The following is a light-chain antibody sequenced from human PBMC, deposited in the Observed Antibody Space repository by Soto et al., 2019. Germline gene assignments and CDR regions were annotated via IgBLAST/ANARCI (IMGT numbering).Light chain of an antibody. CDR1: SSDVGSSNY. CDR2: EVN. CDR3: SSYAGSPYVV. V-gene: IGLV2-8*01. Sequence: QSVLTQPPSASGSPGQSVTISCTGTSSDVGSSNYVSWYQQHPGRAPKLITYEVNKRPSGVPDRFSGCKSASTASLTVSGLQAEDEADYYCSSYAGSPYVVFGGGTKLTVL. J-gene: IGLJ2*01.